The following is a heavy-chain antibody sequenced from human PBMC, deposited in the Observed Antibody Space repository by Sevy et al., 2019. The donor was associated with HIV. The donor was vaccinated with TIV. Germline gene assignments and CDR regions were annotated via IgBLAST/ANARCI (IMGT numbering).Heavy chain of an antibody. CDR3: ARELGPKDTAMPGWCYFDY. CDR1: GFTFSSYA. D-gene: IGHD5-18*01. CDR2: ISYDGSNK. Sequence: GSLRLSCAASGFTFSSYAMHWVRQAPGKGLEWVAVISYDGSNKYYADSVKGRFTISRDHSKNTVYLQMNSLRAEDTAVYYCARELGPKDTAMPGWCYFDYWGQGTLVTVSS. J-gene: IGHJ4*02. V-gene: IGHV3-30-3*01.